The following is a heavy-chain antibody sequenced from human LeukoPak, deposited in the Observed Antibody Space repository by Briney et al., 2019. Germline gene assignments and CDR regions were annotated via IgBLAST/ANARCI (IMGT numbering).Heavy chain of an antibody. J-gene: IGHJ4*02. CDR2: ISSNGSST. D-gene: IGHD1-26*01. V-gene: IGHV3-64*01. CDR3: AREWVTGSGSYFDY. Sequence: GGSLRLSCGGFGFSFSGFAMHWVRQAPGKGLEYVLVISSNGSSTYYANSVKGRFTISRDNSKNTLYLQMGSLRAEDMAVYYCAREWVTGSGSYFDYWGQGTLVTVSS. CDR1: GFSFSGFA.